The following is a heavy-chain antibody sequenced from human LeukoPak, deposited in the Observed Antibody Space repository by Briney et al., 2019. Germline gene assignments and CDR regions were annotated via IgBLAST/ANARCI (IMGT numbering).Heavy chain of an antibody. D-gene: IGHD1-26*01. CDR2: INPSGGST. Sequence: ASVKVSCKASGYTFTSYYMHWVRQAPGQGLEWMGIINPSGGSTSYAQKFQGRVTMTEDTSTDTAYMELSSLRSEDTAVYYCATAPRNPTPYSGSYNAAFDIWGQGTMVTVSS. CDR3: ATAPRNPTPYSGSYNAAFDI. V-gene: IGHV1-46*01. J-gene: IGHJ3*02. CDR1: GYTFTSYY.